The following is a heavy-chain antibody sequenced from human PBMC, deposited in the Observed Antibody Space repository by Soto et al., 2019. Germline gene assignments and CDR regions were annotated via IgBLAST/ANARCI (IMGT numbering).Heavy chain of an antibody. V-gene: IGHV3-23*01. Sequence: ELQLLESGGGVVQPGGSLRLSCAASGFTFSAYAMSWVRQAPGKGLQWVSGVGGSDTDKHYADSVRGRFTVSRDNSKNTVNLQMNSLLAEDTAVYYCAKDASGVNGVWDPLDMWGQGTEVTVSS. J-gene: IGHJ3*02. CDR1: GFTFSAYA. CDR3: AKDASGVNGVWDPLDM. D-gene: IGHD2-8*01. CDR2: VGGSDTDK.